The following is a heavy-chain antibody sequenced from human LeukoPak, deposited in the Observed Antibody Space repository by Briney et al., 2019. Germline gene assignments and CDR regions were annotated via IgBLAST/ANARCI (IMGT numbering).Heavy chain of an antibody. D-gene: IGHD6-19*01. J-gene: IGHJ3*02. CDR2: IYYSGST. Sequence: SETLSLTCTVSGGSISSSSYYWGWIRQPPGKGLEWIGSIYYSGSTYYNPSLKSRVTISVDTSKNQFSLKLSSVTAADTAVYYCAKVSSGWYRAFDIWGQGTMVTVSS. CDR1: GGSISSSSYY. CDR3: AKVSSGWYRAFDI. V-gene: IGHV4-39*07.